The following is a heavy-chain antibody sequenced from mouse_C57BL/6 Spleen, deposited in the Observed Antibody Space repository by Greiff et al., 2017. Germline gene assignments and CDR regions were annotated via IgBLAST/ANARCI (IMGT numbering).Heavy chain of an antibody. J-gene: IGHJ3*01. V-gene: IGHV1-64*01. CDR2: IHPNSGST. CDR1: GYTFTSYW. D-gene: IGHD2-4*01. CDR3: AFEYDEEGFAY. Sequence: QVQLQQPGAELVKPGASVKLSCKASGYTFTSYWMHWVKQRPGQGLEWIGMIHPNSGSTNYNEKFKSKATLTVDKSSSTAYMQLSSLTSEDSAVYYCAFEYDEEGFAYWGQGTLVTVSA.